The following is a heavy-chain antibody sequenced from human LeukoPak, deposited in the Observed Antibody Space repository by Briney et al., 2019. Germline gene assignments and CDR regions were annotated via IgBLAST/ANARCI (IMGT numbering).Heavy chain of an antibody. V-gene: IGHV3-23*01. J-gene: IGHJ4*02. CDR2: ISESGSGA. D-gene: IGHD6-19*01. CDR3: AKDHGFYSSGWSPLFDY. CDR1: GFAFSSFA. Sequence: GGSLRLSCAASGFAFSSFAMSWVRQAPGKGLEWVSSISESGSGAYYADSVKGRFTISRDNSKNTLYLQMNSLRAEDTAVYYCAKDHGFYSSGWSPLFDYWGQGTLVTVSS.